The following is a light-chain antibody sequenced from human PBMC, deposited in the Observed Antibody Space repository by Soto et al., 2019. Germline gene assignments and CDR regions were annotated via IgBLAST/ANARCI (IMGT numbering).Light chain of an antibody. CDR3: QFYDGDVVV. J-gene: IGLJ2*01. Sequence: NFMLTQPHSVSESPGKTLSISCTPSSGSIANNYVQWYQQRPGSAPTTVIYENNQRLSRVPDRSSGSTDGSCNTASLTISGVQPEDEADYYCQFYDGDVVVFGGGTKLTVL. CDR1: SGSIANNY. CDR2: ENN. V-gene: IGLV6-57*04.